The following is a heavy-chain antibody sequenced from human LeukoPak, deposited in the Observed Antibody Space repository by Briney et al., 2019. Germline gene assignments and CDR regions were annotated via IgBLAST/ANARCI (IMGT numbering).Heavy chain of an antibody. J-gene: IGHJ3*02. CDR1: GFTFSSYA. CDR2: ISYDGSNK. Sequence: GGSLRLSCAASGFTFSSYAMHWVRQAPGKGLEGVAVISYDGSNKYYADSVKGRFTISRDNSKNTLYLQMNSLRAEDTAVYYCARSGYGDYGLAFDIWGQGTMVTVSS. V-gene: IGHV3-30*04. CDR3: ARSGYGDYGLAFDI. D-gene: IGHD4-17*01.